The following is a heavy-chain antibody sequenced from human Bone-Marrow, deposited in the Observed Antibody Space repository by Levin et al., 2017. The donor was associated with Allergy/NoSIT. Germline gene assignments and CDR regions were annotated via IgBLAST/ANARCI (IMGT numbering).Heavy chain of an antibody. D-gene: IGHD6-13*01. CDR1: GFSFRDSY. CDR3: ARVSRGSSSWFDF. J-gene: IGHJ4*02. CDR2: ISDTSYYT. Sequence: LSLPCAASGFSFRDSYMTWIRQAPGKGLEWVSYISDTSYYTNFADSVKGRFTISRDNAKNSLYLQMNSLRAEDTALYYCARVSRGSSSWFDFWGQGTLVTVSS. V-gene: IGHV3-11*05.